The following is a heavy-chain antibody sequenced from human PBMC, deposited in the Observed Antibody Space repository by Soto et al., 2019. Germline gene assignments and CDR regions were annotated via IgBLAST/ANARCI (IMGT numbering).Heavy chain of an antibody. V-gene: IGHV3-30*18. D-gene: IGHD6-13*01. CDR1: GFTFSSYG. Sequence: GGSLRLSCAASGFTFSSYGMHWVRQAPGKGLEWVAVISYDGSNKYYADSVKGRFTISRDNSKNTLYLQMNSLRAEDTAVYYCANRVGSWPIDYWGQGTLVTVSS. CDR3: ANRVGSWPIDY. CDR2: ISYDGSNK. J-gene: IGHJ4*02.